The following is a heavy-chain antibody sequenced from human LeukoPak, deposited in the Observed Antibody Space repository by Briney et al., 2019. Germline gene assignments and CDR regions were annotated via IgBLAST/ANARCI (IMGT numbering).Heavy chain of an antibody. CDR1: GFTVSSNY. CDR3: ATSAIVGITFHFFDY. Sequence: PGGSLRLSCAASGFTVSSNYMSWVRQAPGKGLEWVSVIYSGGSTYYADSVKGRFTISRDNSKNTLYLQMNSLRAEDTAVYYCATSAIVGITFHFFDYWGQGTLVTVSS. D-gene: IGHD1-26*01. CDR2: IYSGGST. V-gene: IGHV3-53*01. J-gene: IGHJ4*02.